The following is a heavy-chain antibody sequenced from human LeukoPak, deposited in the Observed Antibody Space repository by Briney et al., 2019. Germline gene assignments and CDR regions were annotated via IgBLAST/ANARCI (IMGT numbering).Heavy chain of an antibody. D-gene: IGHD6-6*01. CDR3: VTSFLSIAARPSYH. CDR2: ISGSGGST. V-gene: IGHV3-23*01. Sequence: GGSLRLSCAASGFTFSSYAMSWVRQAPGKGLEGVSAISGSGGSTYYADSVKGRFTISRDNATNSLYLQMNSLRAEDTAVYYCVTSFLSIAARPSYHWGQGTLVTVSS. J-gene: IGHJ5*02. CDR1: GFTFSSYA.